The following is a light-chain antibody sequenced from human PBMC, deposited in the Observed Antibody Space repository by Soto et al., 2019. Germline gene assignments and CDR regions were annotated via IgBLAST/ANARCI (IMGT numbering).Light chain of an antibody. V-gene: IGKV3-15*01. Sequence: EIVMTQSQATLSVSPGETATLSCRASQSVSSNLAWYQQKPGQAPRLLIYGASTRATDIPDRFSGSGSGTEFTLTISSLQSEDFAVYYCGQYNNFWTFGQGTNVEIK. CDR1: QSVSSN. CDR3: GQYNNFWT. CDR2: GAS. J-gene: IGKJ1*01.